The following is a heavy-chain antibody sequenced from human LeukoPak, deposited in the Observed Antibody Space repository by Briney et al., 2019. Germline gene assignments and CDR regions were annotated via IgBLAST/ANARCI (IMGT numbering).Heavy chain of an antibody. CDR3: ARLGWFGEFGY. CDR1: GGSISSGGYS. D-gene: IGHD3-10*01. Sequence: SQTLSLTCAVSGGSISSGGYSWSWIRQPPGKGLEWIGYIYHSGSTYYNPSLKSRVTISVDRSKNQFSLKPSSVTAADTAVYYCARLGWFGEFGYWGQGTLVTVSS. V-gene: IGHV4-30-2*01. CDR2: IYHSGST. J-gene: IGHJ4*02.